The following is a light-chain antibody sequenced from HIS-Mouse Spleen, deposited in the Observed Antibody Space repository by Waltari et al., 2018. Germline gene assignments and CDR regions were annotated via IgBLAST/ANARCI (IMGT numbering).Light chain of an antibody. CDR1: SRDGGGYNY. J-gene: IGLJ1*01. CDR3: CSYAGSYTGV. V-gene: IGLV2-11*01. CDR2: AVS. Sequence: QSALTQPRSVSGSPGQSVTIPCPGTSRDGGGYNYVSWYQQHPGKAPQLMIYAVSKRPSGVPDRFSGSKSGNTASLTISGLQAEDEAEYYCCSYAGSYTGVFGTGTKVTVL.